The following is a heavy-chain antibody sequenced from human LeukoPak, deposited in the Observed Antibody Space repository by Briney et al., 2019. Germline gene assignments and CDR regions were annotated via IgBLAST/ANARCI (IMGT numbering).Heavy chain of an antibody. CDR1: GGSISSSSYY. CDR2: IYYSGST. V-gene: IGHV4-39*01. Sequence: SETLSLTCTVSGGSISSSSYYWGWIRQPPGEGLEWIGSIYYSGSTYYNPSLKSRVTISVDTSKNQFSLKLSSVTAADTAVYYCASYSSSWYTDYWGQGTLVTVSS. D-gene: IGHD6-13*01. CDR3: ASYSSSWYTDY. J-gene: IGHJ4*02.